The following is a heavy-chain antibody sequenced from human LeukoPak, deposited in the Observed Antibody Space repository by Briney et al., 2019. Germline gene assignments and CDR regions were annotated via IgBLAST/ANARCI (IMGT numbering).Heavy chain of an antibody. J-gene: IGHJ4*02. CDR1: GGTFSSYA. D-gene: IGHD3-16*01. CDR2: IIPIFGTA. CDR3: ARDRRVAYDYVWGSYDY. V-gene: IGHV1-69*13. Sequence: GASVKVSCKASGGTFSSYAISWVRQAPGQGLEWMGGIIPIFGTANYAQKFQGRVTITADESTSTAYMELSSLRSEDTAVYYCARDRRVAYDYVWGSYDYWGQGTLVTVSS.